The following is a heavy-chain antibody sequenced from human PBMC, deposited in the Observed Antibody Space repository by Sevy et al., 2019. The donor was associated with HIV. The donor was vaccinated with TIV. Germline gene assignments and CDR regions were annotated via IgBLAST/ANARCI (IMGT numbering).Heavy chain of an antibody. V-gene: IGHV3-30*18. J-gene: IGHJ6*02. CDR3: AKDTGSSGYDHYGLDV. Sequence: GGSLRLSCAASGLTFSTYGMNWVRQAPGKGLEWVAITSYNEGGENYADSVKGRFTISRDNSKNTVYLQMYRLTTEDTGVYYCAKDTGSSGYDHYGLDVWGQGTTVTVSS. D-gene: IGHD6-19*01. CDR1: GLTFSTYG. CDR2: TSYNEGGE.